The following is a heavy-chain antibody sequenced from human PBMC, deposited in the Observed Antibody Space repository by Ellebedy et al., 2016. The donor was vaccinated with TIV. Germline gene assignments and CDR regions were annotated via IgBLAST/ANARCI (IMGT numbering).Heavy chain of an antibody. V-gene: IGHV4-34*04. CDR3: ARENWICGSGRCYGDFDN. CDR1: RGSFSGYY. Sequence: MPSETLSLTCAVQRGSFSGYYWSWVRQPPGKGLEWIGELQPSGSTGNNPSLKSRTTLSRDPSRNQFSLKLTSVTAADTAVYFCARENWICGSGRCYGDFDNWGQGTLVSVSS. J-gene: IGHJ4*02. D-gene: IGHD2-2*01. CDR2: LQPSGST.